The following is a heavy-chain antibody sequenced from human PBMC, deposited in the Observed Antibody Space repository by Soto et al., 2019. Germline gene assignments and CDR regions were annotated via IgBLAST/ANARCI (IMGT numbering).Heavy chain of an antibody. CDR1: GGSSISSSYY. CDR3: ARLASYCSGGSCYLEYYYYYYMGV. CDR2: IYYSGST. D-gene: IGHD2-15*01. Sequence: SETLSLTCTVSGGSSISSSYYWGWIRQPPGKGLEWIGSIYYSGSTYYNPSLKSRVTISVDTSKNQFSLKLSSVTAADTAVYYCARLASYCSGGSCYLEYYYYYYMGVWGKGTTVTVSS. J-gene: IGHJ6*03. V-gene: IGHV4-39*01.